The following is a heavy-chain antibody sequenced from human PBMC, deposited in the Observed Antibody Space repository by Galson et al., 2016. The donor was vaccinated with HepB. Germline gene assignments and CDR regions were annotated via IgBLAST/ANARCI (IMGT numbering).Heavy chain of an antibody. V-gene: IGHV4/OR15-8*02. CDR3: TRWGTSNGDYWFGMDV. D-gene: IGHD3-16*01. CDR1: GFTVGNNY. CDR2: LYHSGSP. J-gene: IGHJ6*02. Sequence: LRLSCAASGFTVGNNYMSWVRQAPGKGLEWVGELYHSGSPNYHPSLRRRVSISIDKSKNQFSLKLTSVTAADTAVYFCTRWGTSNGDYWFGMDVWGPGTTAIVSS.